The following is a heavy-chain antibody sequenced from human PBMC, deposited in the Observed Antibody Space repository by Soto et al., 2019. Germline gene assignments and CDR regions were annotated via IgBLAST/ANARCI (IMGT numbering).Heavy chain of an antibody. CDR2: IWYDGSNK. D-gene: IGHD6-6*01. Sequence: GGSLRLSCAASGFTFSSYGMHWVRQAPGKGLEWVAVIWYDGSNKYYADSVKGRFTISRDNSKNTLYLQMNSLRAEDTAVYYCARESLEYSSSSGFYYYYGMDVWGQGTTVTVSS. CDR3: ARESLEYSSSSGFYYYYGMDV. CDR1: GFTFSSYG. V-gene: IGHV3-33*01. J-gene: IGHJ6*02.